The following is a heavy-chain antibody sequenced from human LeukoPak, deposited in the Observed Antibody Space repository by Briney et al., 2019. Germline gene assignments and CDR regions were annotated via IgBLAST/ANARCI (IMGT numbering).Heavy chain of an antibody. CDR2: ISAYNGNT. Sequence: ASVKVSCKASGYTFTSHGISWVRQAPGQGLEWMGWISAYNGNTNYAQKLQGRVTMTTDTSTSTAYMELRSLRSDDTAVYYCARLVVLRFFGASGWFDPWGQGTLVTVPS. V-gene: IGHV1-18*01. CDR3: ARLVVLRFFGASGWFDP. D-gene: IGHD3-3*01. J-gene: IGHJ5*02. CDR1: GYTFTSHG.